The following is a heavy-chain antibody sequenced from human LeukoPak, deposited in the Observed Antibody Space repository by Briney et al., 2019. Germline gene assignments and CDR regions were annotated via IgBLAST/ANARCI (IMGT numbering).Heavy chain of an antibody. D-gene: IGHD2-2*01. V-gene: IGHV3-23*01. Sequence: GGSLRLSCAAPGFTFSSYAMSWVRQAPGKGLEWVSAISGSGGSTYYADSVKGRFTISRDNSKNTLYLQMNSLRAEDTAVYYCAKDAGIVVVPAAHPDNWFDPWGQGTLVTVSS. J-gene: IGHJ5*02. CDR2: ISGSGGST. CDR1: GFTFSSYA. CDR3: AKDAGIVVVPAAHPDNWFDP.